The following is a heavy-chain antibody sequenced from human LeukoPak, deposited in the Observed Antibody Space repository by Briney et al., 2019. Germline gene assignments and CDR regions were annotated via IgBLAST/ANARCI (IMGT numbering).Heavy chain of an antibody. J-gene: IGHJ3*02. D-gene: IGHD5-12*01. CDR2: MNPNSGNT. Sequence: ASVKVSCKASGYTFTSYDINWVRQATGQGLEWMGWMNPNSGNTGYAQKFQGRVTMTRNTSISTAYMELSSLRSEDTAVYYCARGRPLIGATHDAFDIWGQGTMVIVSS. V-gene: IGHV1-8*01. CDR1: GYTFTSYD. CDR3: ARGRPLIGATHDAFDI.